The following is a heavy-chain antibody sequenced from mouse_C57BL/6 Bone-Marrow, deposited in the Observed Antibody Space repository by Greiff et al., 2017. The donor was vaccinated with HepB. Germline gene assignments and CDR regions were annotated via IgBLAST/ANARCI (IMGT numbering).Heavy chain of an antibody. CDR2: ISSGSSTI. J-gene: IGHJ1*03. Sequence: DVQLVESGGGLVKPGGSLKLSCAASGFTFSDYGMHWVRQAPEKGLEWVAYISSGSSTIYYADTVKGRFTISRDNAKNTLFLQMTSLRSEDTAMYYCARLTTVVATDWYFDVWGTGTTVTVSS. CDR1: GFTFSDYG. V-gene: IGHV5-17*01. D-gene: IGHD1-1*01. CDR3: ARLTTVVATDWYFDV.